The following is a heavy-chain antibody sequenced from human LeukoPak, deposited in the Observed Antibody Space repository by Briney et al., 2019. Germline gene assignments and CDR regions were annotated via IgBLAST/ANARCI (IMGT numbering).Heavy chain of an antibody. J-gene: IGHJ6*03. CDR2: IYSGGST. CDR1: GFTVSSNY. D-gene: IGHD3-22*01. V-gene: IGHV3-53*01. Sequence: GGSLRLSCAASGFTVSSNYMSWVRQAPGKGLEWVSVIYSGGSTYYADSVKGRFTISRDNSKNTLYLQMNSLRAEDTAGYYCATTRKYYYDSSGRDYYYYYMDVWGKGTTVTISS. CDR3: ATTRKYYYDSSGRDYYYYYMDV.